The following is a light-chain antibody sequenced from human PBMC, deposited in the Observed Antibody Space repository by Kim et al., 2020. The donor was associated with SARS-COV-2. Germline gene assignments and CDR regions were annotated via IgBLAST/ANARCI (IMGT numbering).Light chain of an antibody. Sequence: RVTISCTGSSPNIGAGYDVHWDQQHPGTAPKHLIYGNNDRPSGVPGRFSGSKSGTSASLAITGLQAEDEADYYCQSYDSSLSGSGVFGGGTQLTVL. J-gene: IGLJ3*02. CDR1: SPNIGAGYD. V-gene: IGLV1-40*01. CDR2: GNN. CDR3: QSYDSSLSGSGV.